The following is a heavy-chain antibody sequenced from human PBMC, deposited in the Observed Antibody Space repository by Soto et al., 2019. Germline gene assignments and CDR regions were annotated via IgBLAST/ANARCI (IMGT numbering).Heavy chain of an antibody. CDR2: IIPIFGTA. J-gene: IGHJ1*01. CDR3: ARDRTRPGYSSSYAH. V-gene: IGHV1-69*01. CDR1: GGTFSSYA. D-gene: IGHD6-13*01. Sequence: QVQLVQSGAEVKKPGSSVKVSCKASGGTFSSYAISWVRQAPGQGLEWMGGIIPIFGTANYAQKFQGRVTITADEYTSTAYMELSSLRAEDTAVYYCARDRTRPGYSSSYAHWGQGTLVTVSS.